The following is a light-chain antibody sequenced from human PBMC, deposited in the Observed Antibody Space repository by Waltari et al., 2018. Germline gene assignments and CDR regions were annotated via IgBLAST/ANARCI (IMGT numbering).Light chain of an antibody. J-gene: IGLJ2*01. V-gene: IGLV2-23*01. CDR1: SSDVGSYKF. CDR2: GGS. CDR3: CSYAGSSPHVI. Sequence: QSALQPASVSGSPGQSITISCTGSSSDVGSYKFVSWYQQHPGKAPQLMIYGGSQRPSGVSNRLSGSKSGNTASLTISGLRAEDEADYYCCSYAGSSPHVIFGGGTKLTVL.